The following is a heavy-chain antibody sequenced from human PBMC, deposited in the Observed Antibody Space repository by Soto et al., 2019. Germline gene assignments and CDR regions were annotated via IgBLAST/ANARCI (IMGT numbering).Heavy chain of an antibody. D-gene: IGHD6-13*01. CDR2: ISFDGSQR. CDR3: ASIAHFRPVIMATAAAGNRDATFDI. V-gene: IGHV3-30*04. Sequence: QVQLVESGGGVVQPGGSLRLSCAASGFTFSIYAMHWVRQAPGKGLEWVAVISFDGSQRYFAESVKGRFTISRDNSKNILFLQMDRPRAEDTAVYYGASIAHFRPVIMATAAAGNRDATFDIWGQGTLVTVSS. CDR1: GFTFSIYA. J-gene: IGHJ3*02.